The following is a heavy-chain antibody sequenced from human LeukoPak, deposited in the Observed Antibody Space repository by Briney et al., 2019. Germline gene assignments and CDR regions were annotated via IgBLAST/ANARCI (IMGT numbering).Heavy chain of an antibody. Sequence: PSETLSLTCAVYGGSFSGYYWSWIRQPPGKGLEWIGEINHSGSTNYNPSLKSRVTISVDTSKTQFSLKLSSVTAADTAVYYCARHRRALMVRGVNWFDPWGQGTLVTVSS. CDR2: INHSGST. CDR1: GGSFSGYY. J-gene: IGHJ5*02. D-gene: IGHD3-10*01. V-gene: IGHV4-34*01. CDR3: ARHRRALMVRGVNWFDP.